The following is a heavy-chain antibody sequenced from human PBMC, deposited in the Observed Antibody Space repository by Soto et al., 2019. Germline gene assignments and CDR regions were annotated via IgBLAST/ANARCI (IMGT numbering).Heavy chain of an antibody. V-gene: IGHV3-48*04. CDR2: ISSSGSTI. J-gene: IGHJ6*02. D-gene: IGHD6-13*01. CDR3: ARDQEAGSFFPYYYGMDV. Sequence: PGGSLRLSCAASGFTFSSYSMNWVRQAPGKGLEWVSYISSSGSTIYYADSVKGRFTISRDNAKNSLYLQMDSLRAEDTAVYYCARDQEAGSFFPYYYGMDVWGQGTTVTVSS. CDR1: GFTFSSYS.